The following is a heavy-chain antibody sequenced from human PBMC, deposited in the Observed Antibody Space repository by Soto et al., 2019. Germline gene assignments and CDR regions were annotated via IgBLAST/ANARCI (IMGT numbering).Heavy chain of an antibody. Sequence: SETLSLTCTVSGGSISSGGYYWSWIRQHPGKGLEWIGYIYYSGSTYYNPSLKSRVTISVDTSKNQFSLKLSSVTAADTAVYYCARDKPLKWSRYDSSGYGYYYGMDVWGQGTTVTVSS. CDR2: IYYSGST. CDR1: GGSISSGGYY. V-gene: IGHV4-31*03. CDR3: ARDKPLKWSRYDSSGYGYYYGMDV. D-gene: IGHD3-22*01. J-gene: IGHJ6*02.